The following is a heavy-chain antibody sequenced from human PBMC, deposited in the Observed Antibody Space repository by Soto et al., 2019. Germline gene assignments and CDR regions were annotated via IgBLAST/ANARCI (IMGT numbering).Heavy chain of an antibody. D-gene: IGHD5-12*01. CDR3: GRGRLGGHVSRGGGYAFDI. CDR2: IYYSGS. CDR1: GGSISSGGYY. V-gene: IGHV4-31*03. Sequence: QVQLHESGPGLVKPSQTLSLTCSVSGGSISSGGYYWTWIRQRPGKGLEYIGYIYYSGSYYNPSRECRVSIAVDTSKNQFSLKLSSVPAGDAAVYYCGRGRLGGHVSRGGGYAFDIWGQGTMVTVSS. J-gene: IGHJ3*02.